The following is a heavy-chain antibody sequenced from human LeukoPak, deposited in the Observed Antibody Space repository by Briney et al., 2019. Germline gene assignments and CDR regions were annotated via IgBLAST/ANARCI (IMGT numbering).Heavy chain of an antibody. V-gene: IGHV3-11*01. D-gene: IGHD5-12*01. Sequence: GGSLRLSCAASGFTFSNYYMSWIRQAPGKGLVWVSYISSRSSNKYYADSVKGRFTISRDNAKNSLYLQMNSLRAEDTALYYCAKGPDIVATIFDYWGQGTLVTVSS. CDR3: AKGPDIVATIFDY. J-gene: IGHJ4*02. CDR1: GFTFSNYY. CDR2: ISSRSSNK.